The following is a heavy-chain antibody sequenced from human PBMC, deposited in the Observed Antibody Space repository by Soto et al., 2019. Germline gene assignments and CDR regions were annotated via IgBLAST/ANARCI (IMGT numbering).Heavy chain of an antibody. J-gene: IGHJ1*01. V-gene: IGHV1-18*01. Sequence: ASVKVSCKASGYTFTSYGISWVRQAPGQGLEWMGWISAYNGNTNYAQKLQGRVTMTTDTSTSTAYMELRSLRSDDTAVYYCARDCSSTSCPEYFQHWGQGTLVTVSS. D-gene: IGHD2-2*01. CDR1: GYTFTSYG. CDR2: ISAYNGNT. CDR3: ARDCSSTSCPEYFQH.